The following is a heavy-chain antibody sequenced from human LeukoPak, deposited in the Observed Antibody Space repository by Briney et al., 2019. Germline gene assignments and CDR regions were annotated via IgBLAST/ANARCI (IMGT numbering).Heavy chain of an antibody. V-gene: IGHV4-4*07. CDR1: GGSISSYY. Sequence: SETLSLTCTVSGGSISSYYWSWIRQPAGKGLEWIGRIYTSGSTNYNPSLKSRVTISVDTSKNQFSLKLSSVTAADTAVYYCASSKWEPYYFDYWGQGTLVTVSS. CDR3: ASSKWEPYYFDY. J-gene: IGHJ4*02. CDR2: IYTSGST. D-gene: IGHD1-26*01.